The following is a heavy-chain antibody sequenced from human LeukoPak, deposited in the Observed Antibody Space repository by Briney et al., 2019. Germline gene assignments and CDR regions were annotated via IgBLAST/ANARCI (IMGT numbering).Heavy chain of an antibody. D-gene: IGHD3-22*01. V-gene: IGHV4-34*01. Sequence: SETLSLTCAVYGGSFSGYYWSWIRQPPGKGLEWVGEINHSGSTNYNPSLKSRVTISVDTSKNQFSLKLSSVTAADTAVYYCARVTDYYDSSGYFYFDYWGQGTLVTVSS. CDR1: GGSFSGYY. CDR3: ARVTDYYDSSGYFYFDY. J-gene: IGHJ4*02. CDR2: INHSGST.